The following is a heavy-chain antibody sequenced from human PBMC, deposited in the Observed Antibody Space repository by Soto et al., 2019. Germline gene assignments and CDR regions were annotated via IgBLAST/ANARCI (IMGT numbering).Heavy chain of an antibody. CDR2: INHSGST. Sequence: PSETLSLTCAVYGGSFSCYYWSWIRQPPGKGLEWIGEINHSGSTNYNPSLKSRVTISVDTSKNQFSLQLSSVTAADTAVYYCARGRRYGCSSTSCYYSWFDPWGQGTLVTVSS. D-gene: IGHD2-2*01. V-gene: IGHV4-34*01. CDR3: ARGRRYGCSSTSCYYSWFDP. CDR1: GGSFSCYY. J-gene: IGHJ5*02.